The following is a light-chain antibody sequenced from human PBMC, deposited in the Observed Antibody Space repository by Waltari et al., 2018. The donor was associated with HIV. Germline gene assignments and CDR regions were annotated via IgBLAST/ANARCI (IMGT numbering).Light chain of an antibody. J-gene: IGLJ1*01. CDR1: TSAVGGYRY. Sequence: QSALTQPASVSGSPGQSITIPCTGTTSAVGGYRYASWYQQHPGKAPKLMIYDVSNRPSGVSNRFSGSKSGNTASLTISGLQAEDEADYYCSSYTSSSTYVFGTGTKVTVL. CDR3: SSYTSSSTYV. V-gene: IGLV2-14*03. CDR2: DVS.